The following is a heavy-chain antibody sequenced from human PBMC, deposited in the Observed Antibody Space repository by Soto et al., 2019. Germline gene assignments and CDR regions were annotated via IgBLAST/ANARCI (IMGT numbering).Heavy chain of an antibody. CDR3: AIYSLRYIPAPTGFDR. Sequence: ASVKVSCKASGGTFSSYASSWVRQAPGQGLEWMGGIIPSFGTANYAQKFQGRVTITADKSTSTAYMELSSLRSEDTAVYYCAIYSLRYIPAPTGFDRFGQVTRVTFCS. V-gene: IGHV1-69*06. CDR2: IIPSFGTA. J-gene: IGHJ5*02. D-gene: IGHD6-6*01. CDR1: GGTFSSYA.